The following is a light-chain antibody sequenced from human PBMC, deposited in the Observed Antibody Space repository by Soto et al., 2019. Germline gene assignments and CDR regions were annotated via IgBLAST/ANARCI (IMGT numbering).Light chain of an antibody. J-gene: IGLJ2*01. Sequence: QSVLTQPASVSGSPGQSITISCTGTSSDVGTYNLVSWYQQHPGKAPKLMIFEGSQRPSGVSNRFSDSKSDNTASLTISGLQAEDEADYYCSSYAGSRTVIFAGGTKLTVL. CDR3: SSYAGSRTVI. CDR1: SSDVGTYNL. V-gene: IGLV2-23*01. CDR2: EGS.